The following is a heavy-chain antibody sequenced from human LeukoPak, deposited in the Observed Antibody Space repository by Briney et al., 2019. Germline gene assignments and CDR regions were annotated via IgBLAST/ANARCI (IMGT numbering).Heavy chain of an antibody. CDR1: GFTFSSYA. CDR3: ARAPSEIGGYYPEYFRH. V-gene: IGHV3-30*04. D-gene: IGHD3-22*01. Sequence: GRSLRLSCAASGFTFSSYAMHWVRQAPGKGLEWVAVISYDGSNKYYADSVKGRFTISRDNAKNTVSLQMNSLRPEDTGVYYCARAPSEIGGYYPEYFRHWGQGTLVTVSS. CDR2: ISYDGSNK. J-gene: IGHJ1*01.